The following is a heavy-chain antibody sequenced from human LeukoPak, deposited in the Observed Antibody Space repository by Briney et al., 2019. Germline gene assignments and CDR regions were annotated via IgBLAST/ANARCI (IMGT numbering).Heavy chain of an antibody. CDR3: AKSHDSSGYYLPYFDY. Sequence: GGSLRLSCAASGFTFSSYGMHWVRQAPGKGLEWVAVISYDGSNKYYADSVKGRFTISRDNSQNTLYLQMNSLRAEDTAVYYCAKSHDSSGYYLPYFDYWGQGTLVTVSS. CDR2: ISYDGSNK. V-gene: IGHV3-30*18. CDR1: GFTFSSYG. D-gene: IGHD3-22*01. J-gene: IGHJ4*02.